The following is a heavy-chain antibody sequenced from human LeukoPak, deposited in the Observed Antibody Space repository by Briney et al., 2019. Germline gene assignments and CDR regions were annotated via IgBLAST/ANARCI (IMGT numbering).Heavy chain of an antibody. CDR3: ARALFRLYSSGRRVDS. V-gene: IGHV3-7*01. CDR2: INQDGSEK. Sequence: GGSLRLSCAASGFTFNSYWMTWVRQAPGKGLEWVANINQDGSEKYYVDSVKGRFTISRDNAKNSLSLQMNSLRAEDTAVYYCARALFRLYSSGRRVDSWGQGTLVTVSS. D-gene: IGHD6-25*01. CDR1: GFTFNSYW. J-gene: IGHJ4*02.